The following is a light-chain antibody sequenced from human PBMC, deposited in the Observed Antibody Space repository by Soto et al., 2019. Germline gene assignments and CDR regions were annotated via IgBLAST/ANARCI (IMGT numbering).Light chain of an antibody. V-gene: IGLV2-14*01. J-gene: IGLJ1*01. CDR2: EVT. CDR1: SSDVGGYNY. Sequence: QSALTQPASVSGSPGQSITISCTGTSSDVGGYNYVSWYQQNPGKAPKLMIYEVTNRPSGVSNRFSGSKSGNTASLTISGLQAEDEADYYCSSYTSSNTYVFGSGTKVIVL. CDR3: SSYTSSNTYV.